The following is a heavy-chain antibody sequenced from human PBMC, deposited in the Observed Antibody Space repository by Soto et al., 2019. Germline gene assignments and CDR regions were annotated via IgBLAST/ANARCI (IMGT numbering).Heavy chain of an antibody. Sequence: SETLSLTCAVYGGSFSGYYWSWIRQPPGKGLEWIGEINHSGSTNYNPSLKSRVTISVDTSKNQFSLKLSSVTAADTAVYYCASGAPYYDFWSGFPPDYWGQGTLVTVSS. V-gene: IGHV4-34*01. CDR1: GGSFSGYY. CDR2: INHSGST. CDR3: ASGAPYYDFWSGFPPDY. D-gene: IGHD3-3*01. J-gene: IGHJ4*02.